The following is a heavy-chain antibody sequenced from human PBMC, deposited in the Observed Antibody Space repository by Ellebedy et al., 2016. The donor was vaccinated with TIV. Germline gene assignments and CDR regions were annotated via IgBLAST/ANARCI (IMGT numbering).Heavy chain of an antibody. CDR1: AFTVSSNY. J-gene: IGHJ4*02. CDR2: IYSGGTT. V-gene: IGHV3-53*01. D-gene: IGHD5-18*01. Sequence: PWGSLRLSCAASAFTVSSNYMSWVRQAPGQGLEWVSVIYSGGTTHYADSVKGRFIISRDKSKNTMYLQMNSLRAEDTDVYYCAGHGDRAMAHWGQGTLVTVSS. CDR3: AGHGDRAMAH.